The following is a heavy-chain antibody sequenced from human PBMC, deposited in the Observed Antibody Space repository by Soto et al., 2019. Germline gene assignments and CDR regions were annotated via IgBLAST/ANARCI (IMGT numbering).Heavy chain of an antibody. D-gene: IGHD1-26*01. Sequence: QVQLVESGGGVVQPGRSLRLSCAASGFTFSSYGMHWVRQAPGKGLEWVAVIWYDGSNKYYADSVKGRFTISRDNSKNTLYLQMNSLRAEDTAVYYCARSHADYSGDYVDYWGQGTLVTVSS. J-gene: IGHJ4*02. CDR3: ARSHADYSGDYVDY. CDR1: GFTFSSYG. CDR2: IWYDGSNK. V-gene: IGHV3-33*01.